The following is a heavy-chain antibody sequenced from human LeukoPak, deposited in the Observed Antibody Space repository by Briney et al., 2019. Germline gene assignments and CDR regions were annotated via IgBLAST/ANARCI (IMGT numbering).Heavy chain of an antibody. D-gene: IGHD6-13*01. CDR3: ARDLETYGYTSSWYSYFDY. J-gene: IGHJ4*02. Sequence: PGGSLRLSCAASGFTFSSYEMNWVRQAPGKGLEWVSYISSSGSTIYYADSVKGRFTISRDNAKNSLYLQMNSLRAEDTAVYYCARDLETYGYTSSWYSYFDYWGQGTLVTVSS. CDR2: ISSSGSTI. V-gene: IGHV3-48*03. CDR1: GFTFSSYE.